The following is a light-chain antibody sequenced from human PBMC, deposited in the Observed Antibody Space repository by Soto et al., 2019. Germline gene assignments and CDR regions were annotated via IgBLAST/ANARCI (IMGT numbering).Light chain of an antibody. CDR1: QSVSSN. J-gene: IGKJ5*01. CDR3: QQRNIWPPVT. Sequence: VLTQSPGTLSLTPGERATLSCRASQSVSSNLAWYQQKPGQAPRLLIYDASNRATGIPARFSGSGSGTDFTLTISSLEPEDFAVYYCQQRNIWPPVTFGQRTRLEIK. CDR2: DAS. V-gene: IGKV3-11*01.